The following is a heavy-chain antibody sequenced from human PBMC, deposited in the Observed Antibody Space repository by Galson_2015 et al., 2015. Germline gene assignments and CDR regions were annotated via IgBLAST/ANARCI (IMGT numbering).Heavy chain of an antibody. J-gene: IGHJ4*02. CDR2: IFYSGTT. CDR1: GGSISSSNYY. Sequence: SETLSLTCTVSGGSISSSNYYWGWIRQPPGKGPEWIGSIFYSGTTYYNPSLKSRVTISVDTSKNQFSLKLSSVTAADTAVYYCARRWKTANTEDYWGQGTLVTVSS. CDR3: ARRWKTANTEDY. V-gene: IGHV4-39*01. D-gene: IGHD2-21*02.